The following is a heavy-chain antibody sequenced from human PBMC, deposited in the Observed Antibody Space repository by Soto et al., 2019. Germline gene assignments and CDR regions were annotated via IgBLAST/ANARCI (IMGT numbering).Heavy chain of an antibody. Sequence: QVQLVESGGGVVQPGRSLRLSCAASGFTFSSYGMHWVRQAPGKGLEWVAVISYDGSNKYYADSVKGRFTISRDNSKNTLYLQMNSLRAEDTAVYYCAKDPGEDSSGSYEYYFDYWGQGTLVTVSS. D-gene: IGHD3-22*01. CDR3: AKDPGEDSSGSYEYYFDY. CDR1: GFTFSSYG. V-gene: IGHV3-30*18. J-gene: IGHJ4*02. CDR2: ISYDGSNK.